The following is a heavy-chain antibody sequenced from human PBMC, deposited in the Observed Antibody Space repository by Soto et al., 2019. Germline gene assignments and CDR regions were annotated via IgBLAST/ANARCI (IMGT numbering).Heavy chain of an antibody. CDR3: ARDPVAVAVDMYYFDY. CDR1: GFTFSSYA. CDR2: ISYDGSNK. Sequence: GGSLRLSCAASGFTFSSYAMHWVRQAPGKGLEWVAVISYDGSNKYYADSVKGRFTISRDNSKNTLYLQMNSLGVEDTAVYYCARDPVAVAVDMYYFDYWGQGTLVTVSS. D-gene: IGHD6-19*01. V-gene: IGHV3-30-3*01. J-gene: IGHJ4*02.